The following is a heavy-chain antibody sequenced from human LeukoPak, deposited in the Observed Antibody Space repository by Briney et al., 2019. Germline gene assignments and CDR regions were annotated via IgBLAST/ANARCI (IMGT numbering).Heavy chain of an antibody. CDR2: ISGSGSGGST. D-gene: IGHD5-24*01. V-gene: IGHV3-23*01. CDR1: GFTFSSSA. CDR3: AKSGYNRFDY. J-gene: IGHJ4*02. Sequence: GGSLRLSCAASGFTFSSSAMSWVRQAPGKGLGWVSSISGSGSGGSTYYADSVKGRFTISRDNYKNTLYLQMSGLRAEDTAVYYCAKSGYNRFDYWGQGTLVTVSS.